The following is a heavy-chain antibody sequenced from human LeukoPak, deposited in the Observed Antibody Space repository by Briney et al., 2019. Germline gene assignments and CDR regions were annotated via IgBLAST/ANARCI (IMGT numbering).Heavy chain of an antibody. CDR2: INPNSGGT. J-gene: IGHJ3*02. V-gene: IGHV1-2*02. CDR1: GYTFTGYY. Sequence: ASVKVSCKASGYTFTGYYIHWVRQAPGQGLEWMGWINPNSGGTNYAQKFQGRVTMTRDTSISTAYMELSRLRSDDTAVYYCARVGYGLRDAFDIWGQGTMVTVSS. CDR3: ARVGYGLRDAFDI. D-gene: IGHD2-15*01.